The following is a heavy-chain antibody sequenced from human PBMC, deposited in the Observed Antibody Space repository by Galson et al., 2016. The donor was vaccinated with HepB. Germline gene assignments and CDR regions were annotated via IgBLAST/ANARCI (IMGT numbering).Heavy chain of an antibody. J-gene: IGHJ5*02. D-gene: IGHD2-2*02. V-gene: IGHV4-59*01. CDR3: AKYTNCSSTSCFTAWFDP. CDR2: MYYSGTT. CDR1: GGSISNYY. Sequence: SETLSLTCTVSGGSISNYYWAWIRQPPGKGMECIGYMYYSGTTYYNPSLKSRVTMSVDTSKNQFSLDVRSVTAADTAVYYCAKYTNCSSTSCFTAWFDPWGQGTRGTVSS.